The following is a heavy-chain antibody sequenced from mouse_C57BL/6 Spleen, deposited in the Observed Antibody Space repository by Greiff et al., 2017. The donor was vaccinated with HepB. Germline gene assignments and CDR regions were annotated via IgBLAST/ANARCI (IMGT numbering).Heavy chain of an antibody. CDR2: INPGSGGT. D-gene: IGHD2-5*01. CDR3: AYSNRPTGGFAY. J-gene: IGHJ3*01. Sequence: VQLQQSGAELVRPGTSVKVSCKASGYAFTNYLIEWVKQRPGQGLEWIGVINPGSGGTNYNEKFKGKATLTADKSSSTAYMQLSSLTSEDSAVYFCAYSNRPTGGFAYWGQGTLVTVSA. V-gene: IGHV1-54*01. CDR1: GYAFTNYL.